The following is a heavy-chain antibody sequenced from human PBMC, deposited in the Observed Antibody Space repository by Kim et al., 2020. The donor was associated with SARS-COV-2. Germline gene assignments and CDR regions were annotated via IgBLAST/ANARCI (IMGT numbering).Heavy chain of an antibody. CDR3: ARSPSSGFDF. Sequence: STTNAQKFQGRVTMTRETSTSTVYMELSSLRSEDTAVYYCARSPSSGFDFWGQGTLVTVSS. V-gene: IGHV1-46*01. J-gene: IGHJ4*02. CDR2: ST. D-gene: IGHD3-10*01.